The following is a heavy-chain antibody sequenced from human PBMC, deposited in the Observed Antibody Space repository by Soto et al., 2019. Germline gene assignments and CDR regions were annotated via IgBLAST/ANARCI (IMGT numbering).Heavy chain of an antibody. J-gene: IGHJ4*02. CDR1: GFTVSSNY. CDR3: TRELAARGGGFDY. D-gene: IGHD3-10*01. CDR2: IYSGGST. Sequence: EVQLVESGGGLVQPGGSLRLSCAASGFTVSSNYMSWVRQAPGKGLEWVSVIYSGGSTYYADSVKGRFTISRHNSKNPLYLQMNSLRAEDTAVYYCTRELAARGGGFDYWGQGTLVTVSS. V-gene: IGHV3-53*04.